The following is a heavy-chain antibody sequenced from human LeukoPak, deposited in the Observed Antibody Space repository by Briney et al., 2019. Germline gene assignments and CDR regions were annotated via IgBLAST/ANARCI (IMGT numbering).Heavy chain of an antibody. CDR2: IYYSGST. Sequence: SETLSLTCTVSGGSISSYYWSWIRQPPGKGLEWIGYIYYSGSTNYNPSLKSRVTISVDTSKNQFSLKLSSVTAADTAVYYCARAPSGFLEWLSFDYWGQGTLVTVSS. V-gene: IGHV4-59*01. D-gene: IGHD3-3*01. CDR1: GGSISSYY. J-gene: IGHJ4*02. CDR3: ARAPSGFLEWLSFDY.